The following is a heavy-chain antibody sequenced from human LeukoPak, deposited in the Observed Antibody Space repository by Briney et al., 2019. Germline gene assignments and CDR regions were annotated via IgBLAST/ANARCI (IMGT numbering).Heavy chain of an antibody. CDR3: AINGGGDSGYGNFDY. V-gene: IGHV3-9*01. CDR1: GFTFDNYA. Sequence: GRSLRLSCAVSGFTFDNYAMHWVRQVPGKGLEWVSGINWNGDSIGYADSVKGRFTTSRDNAKNSLYLQMNSLRAEDTAFYYCAINGGGDSGYGNFDYWGQGTLVTVSS. J-gene: IGHJ4*02. D-gene: IGHD5-12*01. CDR2: INWNGDSI.